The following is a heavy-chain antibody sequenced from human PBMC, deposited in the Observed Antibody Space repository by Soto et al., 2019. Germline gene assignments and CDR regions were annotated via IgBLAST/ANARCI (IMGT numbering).Heavy chain of an antibody. CDR1: GFTFRNYD. J-gene: IGHJ6*02. CDR2: ISAAGDP. CDR3: ARTDRDFYGLDV. V-gene: IGHV3-13*05. Sequence: EVQLVESGGGLVQPGGSLRLSCEGSGFTFRNYDMHWARQGTGKGLESVSGISAAGDPDYADSVEGRFAISRENAQNSFFLHMNSLRVGDTTVYYCARTDRDFYGLDVWGQGTTVIVSS.